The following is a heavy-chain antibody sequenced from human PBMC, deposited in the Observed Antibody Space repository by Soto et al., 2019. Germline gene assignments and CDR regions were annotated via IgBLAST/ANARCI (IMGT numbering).Heavy chain of an antibody. CDR1: GDSVSSNRAA. Sequence: SQTLSLTCAISGDSVSSNRAAWNWIRQSPSRDLEWLGTTYYRSKWFNDYAVSVKSRISINLDTSKNQFSLQLNSVTPEDTAVYYCTRNRGYDPIYYYYGLDVWGQGTTVTVSS. J-gene: IGHJ6*02. CDR3: TRNRGYDPIYYYYGLDV. D-gene: IGHD5-12*01. V-gene: IGHV6-1*01. CDR2: TYYRSKWFN.